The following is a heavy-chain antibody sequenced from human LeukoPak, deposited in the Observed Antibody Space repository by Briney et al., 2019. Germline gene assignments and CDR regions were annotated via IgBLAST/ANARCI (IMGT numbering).Heavy chain of an antibody. V-gene: IGHV3-66*01. D-gene: IGHD4-17*01. CDR2: IFNDGST. CDR3: ARDPGGDNDY. CDR1: GFTLRSNY. Sequence: GGSLRLSCAASGFTLRSNYMSWVRQAPGKGLEWVSLIFNDGSTYYADSVKARFTISRDNSMDTLYLQMNSLRVEDTAVYYCARDPGGDNDYWGQGTVVTVSS. J-gene: IGHJ4*02.